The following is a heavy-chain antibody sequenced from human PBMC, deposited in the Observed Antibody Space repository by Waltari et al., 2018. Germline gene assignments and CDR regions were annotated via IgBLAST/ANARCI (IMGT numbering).Heavy chain of an antibody. CDR1: RFTFSSYA. J-gene: IGHJ6*03. D-gene: IGHD2-15*01. CDR2: ISGSGGST. V-gene: IGHV3-23*04. Sequence: EVQLVESGGGLVQPGGSLRLSCAASRFTFSSYAMSWVRQAPGQGLEWVSAISGSGGSTYYAGAVKGRFTISRDNSKNTLYLQMNSLRAEDTAVYYCAKMGQYCSGGSCYSRYYYYMDVWGKGTTVTVSS. CDR3: AKMGQYCSGGSCYSRYYYYMDV.